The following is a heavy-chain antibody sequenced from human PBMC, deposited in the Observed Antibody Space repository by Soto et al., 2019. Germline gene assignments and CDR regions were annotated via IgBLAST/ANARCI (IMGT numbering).Heavy chain of an antibody. CDR1: GFPFNNYS. CDR3: GKDPNGNYVGGFEF. V-gene: IGHV3-23*01. Sequence: GGSLGLSCAASGFPFNNYSMSLVRPAPGKGLEWVSGISASGSTTFYADSVKGRFTVSRDFSKNTLSLQMDSLRAEDTAVYFCGKDPNGNYVGGFEFWGPGTMVTVSS. D-gene: IGHD3-16*01. J-gene: IGHJ3*01. CDR2: ISASGSTT.